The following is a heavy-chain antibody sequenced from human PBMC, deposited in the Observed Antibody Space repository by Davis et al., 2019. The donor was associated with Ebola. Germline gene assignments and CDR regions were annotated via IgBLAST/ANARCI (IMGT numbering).Heavy chain of an antibody. J-gene: IGHJ3*02. Sequence: GGSLRLSCAASGFTFSSYGMHWVRQAPGKGLEWVAVISYDGSNKYYADSVKGRFTISRDNSKNTLYLQMNSLRAEDTAVHYCAAADIVVVVDGTSYPHAFDTWGQGTVVTVSS. V-gene: IGHV3-30*03. CDR2: ISYDGSNK. D-gene: IGHD2-15*01. CDR3: AAADIVVVVDGTSYPHAFDT. CDR1: GFTFSSYG.